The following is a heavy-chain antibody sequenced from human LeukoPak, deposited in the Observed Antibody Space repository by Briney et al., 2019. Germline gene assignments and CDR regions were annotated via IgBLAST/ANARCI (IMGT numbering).Heavy chain of an antibody. D-gene: IGHD6-19*01. CDR3: ARDHSSGWYYSSRWFDP. J-gene: IGHJ5*02. Sequence: SETLSLTCTVSGGSISNYYWSWIRQPAGKGLEWIGRIYTSGSTNYNPSLKSRVTMSVDTSKNQFSLKLSSVTAADTAVYYCARDHSSGWYYSSRWFDPWGQGTLVTVSS. CDR2: IYTSGST. V-gene: IGHV4-4*07. CDR1: GGSISNYY.